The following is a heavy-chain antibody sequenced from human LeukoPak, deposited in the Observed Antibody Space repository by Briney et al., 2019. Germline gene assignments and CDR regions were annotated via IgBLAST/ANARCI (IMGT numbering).Heavy chain of an antibody. V-gene: IGHV3-7*01. CDR1: GFTFGTYW. J-gene: IGHJ4*02. Sequence: PGGSLRLSCATSGFTFGTYWLTWVRQAPGKGLEWVANIKQDGSEKYYVDSVEGRFTISRDNSKNSLYLQMSSLRAEDTAVYYSPRAIWNDGLAFDYWGQGTLIIVSS. CDR3: PRAIWNDGLAFDY. CDR2: IKQDGSEK. D-gene: IGHD1-1*01.